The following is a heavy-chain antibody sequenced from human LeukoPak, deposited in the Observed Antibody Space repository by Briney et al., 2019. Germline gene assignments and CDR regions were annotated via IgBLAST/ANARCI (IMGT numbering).Heavy chain of an antibody. CDR1: RYIFTSYY. CDR2: INPNSGGT. Sequence: ASVKVSCKASRYIFTSYYIHWVRQAPGQGPEWMGWINPNSGGTNYAQKFQDRVTMTGDTSISTAYMELSRLRSDDTAVYYCARDRGSSWYVDYWGQGTLVTVSS. D-gene: IGHD6-13*01. V-gene: IGHV1-2*02. CDR3: ARDRGSSWYVDY. J-gene: IGHJ4*02.